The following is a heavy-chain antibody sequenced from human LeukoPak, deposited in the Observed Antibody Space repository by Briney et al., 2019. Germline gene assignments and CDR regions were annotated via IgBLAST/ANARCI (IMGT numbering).Heavy chain of an antibody. CDR2: ISSSSSYI. V-gene: IGHV3-21*01. J-gene: IGHJ3*01. CDR3: ATYVDTVRYDAFDV. D-gene: IGHD5-18*01. Sequence: GGSLRLSCAASGFTFSSYSMNWVRQAPGKGLEWVSSISSSSSYIYYADSVKGRFTISRDNARNTLFLQMNSLRAEDAAVYYCATYVDTVRYDAFDVWGQGTMVTVSS. CDR1: GFTFSSYS.